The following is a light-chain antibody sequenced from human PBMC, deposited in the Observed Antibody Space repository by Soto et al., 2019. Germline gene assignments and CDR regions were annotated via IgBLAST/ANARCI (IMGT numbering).Light chain of an antibody. Sequence: EIVLTQSPHTLSLSPGEIATISCRASQSVSSYLAWYQQKPGQAPRLLIYDASNRATGIPARFSGSGSGTDFTLTISSLEPEDFAVYYCQQRSNWPPFTFGGGTKVEIK. CDR2: DAS. CDR1: QSVSSY. CDR3: QQRSNWPPFT. J-gene: IGKJ4*01. V-gene: IGKV3-11*01.